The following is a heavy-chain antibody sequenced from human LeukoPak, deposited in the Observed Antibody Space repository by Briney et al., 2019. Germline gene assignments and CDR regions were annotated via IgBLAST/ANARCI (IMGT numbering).Heavy chain of an antibody. Sequence: SETLSLTCTVSGGSISSYYWSWIRQPPGKGLDWIGYIYYGGSTHYNPSLKSRVTISVDTSKNQFSLKLSSVTAADTAVYYCARYGCNFDYWGQGTLVTVSS. V-gene: IGHV4-59*01. CDR1: GGSISSYY. CDR2: IYYGGST. D-gene: IGHD4-17*01. J-gene: IGHJ4*02. CDR3: ARYGCNFDY.